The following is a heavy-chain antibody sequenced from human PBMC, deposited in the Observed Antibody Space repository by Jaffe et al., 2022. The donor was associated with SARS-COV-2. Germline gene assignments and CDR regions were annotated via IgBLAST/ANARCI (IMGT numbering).Heavy chain of an antibody. CDR1: GGSISPYY. Sequence: QVQLQESGPGLVKPSETLSLTCTVSGGSISPYYWSWIRQTPGKGLEYIGYIYYSGRTNYNPSLESRLTISVDASKKQFSLKLSSVTAADTAVYYCAKVGMVSTPFQYHALDVWGKGTTVTVSS. V-gene: IGHV4-59*01. CDR2: IYYSGRT. J-gene: IGHJ6*04. CDR3: AKVGMVSTPFQYHALDV. D-gene: IGHD2-2*01.